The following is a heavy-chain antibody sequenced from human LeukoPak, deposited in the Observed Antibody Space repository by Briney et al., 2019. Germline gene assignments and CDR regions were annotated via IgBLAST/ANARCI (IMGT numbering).Heavy chain of an antibody. D-gene: IGHD1-26*01. V-gene: IGHV3-30-3*01. J-gene: IGHJ3*02. Sequence: GGSLRLSCAASGFTFSSYAMPWVRQAPGKGLEWVAAISYDGSNKYYADSVKGRFTISRDNSKNTLYLQMNSLRAEDTAVYYCARDFEWEPRDAFDIWGQGTMVTVSS. CDR2: ISYDGSNK. CDR1: GFTFSSYA. CDR3: ARDFEWEPRDAFDI.